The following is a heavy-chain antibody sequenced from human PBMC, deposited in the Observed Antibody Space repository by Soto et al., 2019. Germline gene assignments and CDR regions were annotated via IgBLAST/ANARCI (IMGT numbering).Heavy chain of an antibody. J-gene: IGHJ4*02. Sequence: QVQLVQSGAAVKKPGASVKVSCKASGYSFTTYAVHWVRQAPGQRLEWMGWIDVGNGNTKYSQKFQGRVTMTRDTSANTAYMELRSLTSEDTAVYYCARNVVATIQLDYWGQGTLVTVSS. V-gene: IGHV1-3*01. D-gene: IGHD5-12*01. CDR1: GYSFTTYA. CDR3: ARNVVATIQLDY. CDR2: IDVGNGNT.